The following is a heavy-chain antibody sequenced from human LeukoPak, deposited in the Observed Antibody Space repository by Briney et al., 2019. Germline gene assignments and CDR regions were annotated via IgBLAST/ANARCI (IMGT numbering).Heavy chain of an antibody. J-gene: IGHJ4*02. CDR2: VNPNNGGT. Sequence: ASVKVSCKASGYTFTGYYMHWVRQAPGQGLEWMGWVNPNNGGTNFAQKFQGRVTMTRDTSINTGYMELSRLRSDDTAVYYCATAPRYSSSRPPFDYWGQGTLVTVSS. V-gene: IGHV1-2*02. D-gene: IGHD6-13*01. CDR3: ATAPRYSSSRPPFDY. CDR1: GYTFTGYY.